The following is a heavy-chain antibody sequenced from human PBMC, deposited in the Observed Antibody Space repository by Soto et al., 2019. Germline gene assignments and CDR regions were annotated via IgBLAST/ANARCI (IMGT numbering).Heavy chain of an antibody. J-gene: IGHJ4*02. Sequence: ASVKVSCKASGGTFSSYAISWVRQAPGQGLEWMGGIIPILVIANYAQKFQGRVTITADKSTSTAYMELSSLRSEDTAVYSCAISCPAEFQQLDYWGQGTLVTVSS. D-gene: IGHD6-13*01. V-gene: IGHV1-69*10. CDR2: IIPILVIA. CDR3: AISCPAEFQQLDY. CDR1: GGTFSSYA.